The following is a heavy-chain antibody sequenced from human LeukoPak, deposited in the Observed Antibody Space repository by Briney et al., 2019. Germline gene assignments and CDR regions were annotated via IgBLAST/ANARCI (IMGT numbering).Heavy chain of an antibody. D-gene: IGHD2-15*01. CDR1: GFTFSGNA. V-gene: IGHV3-23*01. J-gene: IGHJ4*02. CDR3: AKDRRYCSGGSCYFEY. Sequence: GGSLRLSCAASGFTFSGNAMSWVRQAPGKGLEWVSAISGSGDTTYYADSVKGRFTISRDNSKNMLYLQMNSLRAEDTAVYYCAKDRRYCSGGSCYFEYWGQGTLVTVPS. CDR2: ISGSGDTT.